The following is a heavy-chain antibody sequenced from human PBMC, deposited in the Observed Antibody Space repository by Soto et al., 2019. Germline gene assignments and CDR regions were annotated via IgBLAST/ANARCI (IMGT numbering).Heavy chain of an antibody. J-gene: IGHJ4*02. CDR1: GYTFTNYG. V-gene: IGHV1-18*01. Sequence: QVHLVQSGPEVKQPGASVRVSCRASGYTFTNYGIVWVRQAPGQGLEWMGWINTYNGNTNYAQKFRGRLTMTTDTSTTTAYMELRSLKTDETAMYYCAKDGVHHTARVTGGYWGQGTRVTVSS. CDR3: AKDGVHHTARVTGGY. CDR2: INTYNGNT. D-gene: IGHD5-18*01.